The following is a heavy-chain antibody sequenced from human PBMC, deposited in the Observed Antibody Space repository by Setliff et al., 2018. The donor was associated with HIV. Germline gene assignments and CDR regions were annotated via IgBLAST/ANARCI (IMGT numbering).Heavy chain of an antibody. CDR1: GGSTRTSGYY. D-gene: IGHD3-10*01. CDR2: IYSSGST. Sequence: SETLSLTCTVSGGSTRTSGYYWGWIRQPPGKGREWIGSIYSSGSTYYNPSLKSRVSISVDTSKNQFSLKLRSVTAADTAVYYCATSAESGFGIHWGVFNIWGQGTRGTV. V-gene: IGHV4-39*01. CDR3: ATSAESGFGIHWGVFNI. J-gene: IGHJ3*02.